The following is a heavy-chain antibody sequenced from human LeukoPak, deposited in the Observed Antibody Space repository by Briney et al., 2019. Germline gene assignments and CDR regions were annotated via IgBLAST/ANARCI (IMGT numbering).Heavy chain of an antibody. V-gene: IGHV3-74*03. D-gene: IGHD3-10*01. J-gene: IGHJ4*02. CDR1: GFTFSNSW. CDR3: ARVGGRGSIGGDC. Sequence: GGSLRLSCAASGFTFSNSWMHWVRQAPGKGLVWVSRIKSDGSSTTYADFVKGRFTVSRDNAKNTLYLQMRSLRADDTAMYFCARVGGRGSIGGDCWGQGTLVTVSS. CDR2: IKSDGSST.